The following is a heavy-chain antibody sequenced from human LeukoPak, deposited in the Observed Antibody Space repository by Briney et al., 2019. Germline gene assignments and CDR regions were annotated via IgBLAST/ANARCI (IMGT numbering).Heavy chain of an antibody. J-gene: IGHJ4*02. D-gene: IGHD3-22*01. CDR3: ARTRSSDYLTFDY. CDR1: EFTFSSYS. Sequence: GGSLRLSCAASEFTFSSYSMNWVRQAPGKGLEWVSYITNSGNSKSYADSVKGRYTISRDNTKNSLYLQMNGLRAEDTAVYYCARTRSSDYLTFDYWGQGILVTVSS. V-gene: IGHV3-48*01. CDR2: ITNSGNSK.